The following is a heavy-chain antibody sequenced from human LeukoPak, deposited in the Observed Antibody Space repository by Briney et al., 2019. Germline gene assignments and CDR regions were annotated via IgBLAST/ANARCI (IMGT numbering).Heavy chain of an antibody. D-gene: IGHD3-22*01. CDR1: GFIFSNYG. CDR2: IRYDGSNT. J-gene: IGHJ4*02. CDR3: GRNSYYDTANYYESMDY. Sequence: GGSLRLSCAASGFIFSNYGMHWFRQAPGKGLEWVAFIRYDGSNTYYADSVKGRFTISRDNSKNTLDLQLNSLRSEDTAVYYCGRNSYYDTANYYESMDYWGQGAQVTVSS. V-gene: IGHV3-30*02.